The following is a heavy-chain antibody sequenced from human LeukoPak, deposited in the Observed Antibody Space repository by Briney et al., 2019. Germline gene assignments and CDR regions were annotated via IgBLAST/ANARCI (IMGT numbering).Heavy chain of an antibody. V-gene: IGHV3-74*01. D-gene: IGHD3-10*01. CDR2: INTDGRTK. J-gene: IGHJ4*02. CDR3: AITVGAAPDYYGSGGFALLDY. CDR1: GFTFSSYW. Sequence: PGGSLRLSCVASGFTFSSYWMHWVRQVPGKGLVWVSRINTDGRTKSYADSVKGRFTISRDNAKNTLYLQMNSLRAEDTAMYFCAITVGAAPDYYGSGGFALLDYWGQGTLVTVSS.